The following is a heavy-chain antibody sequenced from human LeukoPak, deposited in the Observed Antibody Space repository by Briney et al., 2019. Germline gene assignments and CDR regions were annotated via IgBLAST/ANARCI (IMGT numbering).Heavy chain of an antibody. CDR3: ARDRAAAGTDWFDP. V-gene: IGHV4-59*12. J-gene: IGHJ5*02. D-gene: IGHD6-13*01. Sequence: SETPSLTCTVSGGSISSYYWSWIRQPPGKGLEWIGYIYYSGSTNYNPSLKSRVTISVDTSKNQFSLKLSSVTAADTAVYYCARDRAAAGTDWFDPWGQGTLVTVSS. CDR1: GGSISSYY. CDR2: IYYSGST.